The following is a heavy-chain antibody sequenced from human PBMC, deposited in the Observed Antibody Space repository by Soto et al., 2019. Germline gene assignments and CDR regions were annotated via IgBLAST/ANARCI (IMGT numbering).Heavy chain of an antibody. CDR3: ASMADYGDYGITSNFDY. CDR1: GGTFSSYA. J-gene: IGHJ4*02. CDR2: IIPIFGTA. Sequence: QVQLVQSGAEVKKPGSSVKVSCKASGGTFSSYAISWVRQAPGQGLEWMGGIIPIFGTANYAQKFQGRVTITADESTSTAYMELSSLRSEDTAVYYCASMADYGDYGITSNFDYWGQGTLVTVSS. V-gene: IGHV1-69*12. D-gene: IGHD4-17*01.